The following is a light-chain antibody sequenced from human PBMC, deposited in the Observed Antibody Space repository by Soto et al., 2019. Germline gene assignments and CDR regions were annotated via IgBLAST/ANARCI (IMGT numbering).Light chain of an antibody. Sequence: DIQMTQSPSSLSASVGDRVTITCQASQDITNYLNWYQQKPGKAPKLLIYDASNLETGVPSRFNGSGSGTDFTFTIRSLQAEDMATYYCQHCDDLPPAFGAGTKVHIK. V-gene: IGKV1-33*01. CDR3: QHCDDLPPA. CDR1: QDITNY. CDR2: DAS. J-gene: IGKJ3*01.